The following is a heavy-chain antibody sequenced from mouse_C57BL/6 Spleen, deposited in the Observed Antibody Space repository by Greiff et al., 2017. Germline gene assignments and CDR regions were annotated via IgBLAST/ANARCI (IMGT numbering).Heavy chain of an antibody. D-gene: IGHD2-4*01. J-gene: IGHJ2*01. CDR3: ARGYYDYDGGTYFDY. Sequence: QVQLQQPGAELVRPGSSVKLSCKASGYTFTSYWMHWVKQRPIQGLEWIGNIDPSDSETHYNQKFKDKATLTVDKSSSTAYMQLSSLTSEDSAVYNCARGYYDYDGGTYFDYWGQGTTLTVSS. CDR1: GYTFTSYW. V-gene: IGHV1-52*01. CDR2: IDPSDSET.